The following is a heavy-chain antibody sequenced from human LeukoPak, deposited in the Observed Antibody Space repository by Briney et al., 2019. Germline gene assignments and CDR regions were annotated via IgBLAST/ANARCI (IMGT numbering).Heavy chain of an antibody. J-gene: IGHJ6*03. V-gene: IGHV4-34*01. CDR3: ARGMITMVRGVIFHYYYYMDV. CDR2: INHSGST. D-gene: IGHD3-10*01. CDR1: GGSFSGYY. Sequence: SETLSLTCAVYGGSFSGYYWSWIRQPPGKGLEWIGEINHSGSTNYNPSLKSRVTISVDTSKNQFSLKLSSVTAADTAVHYCARGMITMVRGVIFHYYYYMDVWGKGTTVTVSS.